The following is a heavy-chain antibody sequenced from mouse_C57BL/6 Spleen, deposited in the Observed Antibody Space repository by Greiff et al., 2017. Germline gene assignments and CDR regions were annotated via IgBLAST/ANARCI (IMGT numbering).Heavy chain of an antibody. J-gene: IGHJ4*01. Sequence: DVMLVESGGGLVKPGGSLKLSCAASGFTFSDYGMHWVRQAPEKGLEWVAYISSGSSTIYYADTVKGRFTISRDNAKNTLFLQMTSLRSEDTAMYYCARWDYYAMDYWGQGTSVTVSS. CDR2: ISSGSSTI. V-gene: IGHV5-17*01. CDR3: ARWDYYAMDY. CDR1: GFTFSDYG.